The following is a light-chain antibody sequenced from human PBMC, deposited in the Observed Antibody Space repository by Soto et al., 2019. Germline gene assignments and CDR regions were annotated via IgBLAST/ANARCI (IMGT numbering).Light chain of an antibody. Sequence: DIQMTQSPSSLSASVGDRVTITCRASQGISNYLARYQQKPGKVPKLLIYAASTLQSGFPSRFSGSGCGKDLNITIKGLLPEDFVTYYCQKYNNWPSFGQGTK. CDR3: QKYNNWPS. J-gene: IGKJ2*01. CDR1: QGISNY. CDR2: AAS. V-gene: IGKV1-27*01.